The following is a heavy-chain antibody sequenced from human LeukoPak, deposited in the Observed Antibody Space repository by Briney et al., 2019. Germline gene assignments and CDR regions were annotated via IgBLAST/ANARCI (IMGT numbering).Heavy chain of an antibody. J-gene: IGHJ4*02. CDR2: IIPIFGTA. CDR1: GGTFSSYA. Sequence: ASVKVSCKASGGTFSSYAISWVRQAPGQGLEWMGRIIPIFGTANYAQKFQGRVTITTDVSTSTAYMELSSLRSEDTAVYYCARELKYYYDSSGYYDYWGQGTLVTVSS. D-gene: IGHD3-22*01. V-gene: IGHV1-69*05. CDR3: ARELKYYYDSSGYYDY.